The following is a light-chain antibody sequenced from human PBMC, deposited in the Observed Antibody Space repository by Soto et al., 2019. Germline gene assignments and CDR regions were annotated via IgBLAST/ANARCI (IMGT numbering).Light chain of an antibody. V-gene: IGKV3-20*01. CDR2: GVS. Sequence: EIVVTQSPGTLSLSPGERATLSCRASRSVSSSSLAWYQQKPGQAPRLLIYGVSSRATGIPDRFSGSGSGTDFTLIISRLEPEDFAVYYCQQYGSSPFTFGPGTKVDIK. CDR3: QQYGSSPFT. J-gene: IGKJ3*01. CDR1: RSVSSSS.